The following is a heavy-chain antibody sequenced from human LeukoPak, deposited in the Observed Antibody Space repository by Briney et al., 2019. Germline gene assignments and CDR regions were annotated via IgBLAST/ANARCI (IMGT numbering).Heavy chain of an antibody. D-gene: IGHD3-16*02. V-gene: IGHV1-2*02. CDR2: INPNSGGT. CDR3: ARANDYVWGSYRYYYFDY. CDR1: GYTFTGYY. J-gene: IGHJ4*02. Sequence: VASVKVSCKASGYTFTGYYTHWVRQAPGQGLEWMGWINPNSGGTNYAQKFQGRVTMTRDTSISTAYMELSRLRSDDTAVYYCARANDYVWGSYRYYYFDYWGQGTLVTVSS.